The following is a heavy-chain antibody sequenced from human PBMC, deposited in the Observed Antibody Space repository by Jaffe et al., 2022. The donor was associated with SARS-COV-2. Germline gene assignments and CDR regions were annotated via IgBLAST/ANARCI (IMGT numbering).Heavy chain of an antibody. CDR1: GYSISSGYY. Sequence: QVQLQESGPGLVKPSETLSLTCTVSGYSISSGYYWGWIRQPPGKGLEWIGSIYHSGSTYYNPSLKSRVTISVDTSKNQFSLKLSSVTAADTAVYYCAREVYYDILTGYPHARGTGDAFDIWGQGTMVTVSS. CDR3: AREVYYDILTGYPHARGTGDAFDI. CDR2: IYHSGST. V-gene: IGHV4-38-2*02. J-gene: IGHJ3*02. D-gene: IGHD3-9*01.